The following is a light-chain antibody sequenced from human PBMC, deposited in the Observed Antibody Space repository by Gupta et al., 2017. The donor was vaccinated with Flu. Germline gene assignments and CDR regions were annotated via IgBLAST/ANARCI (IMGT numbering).Light chain of an antibody. J-gene: IGLJ3*02. Sequence: HSVLTQPPSASVTPGQRVTISCSGSSSNIGSNYVYWYQQLPGTAPKLLIYRNNQRPSGVPDRFSGSKSGTSASLAISGLRAEDEADYYCAAWDDSLSGWVFGGGTKLTVL. V-gene: IGLV1-47*01. CDR3: AAWDDSLSGWV. CDR1: SSNIGSNY. CDR2: RNN.